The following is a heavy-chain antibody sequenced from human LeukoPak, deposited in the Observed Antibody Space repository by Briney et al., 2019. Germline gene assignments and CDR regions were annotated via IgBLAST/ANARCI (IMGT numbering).Heavy chain of an antibody. CDR1: GYTFTGYY. CDR2: INPNSGGT. CDR3: ARSISGYGYYYYGMDV. D-gene: IGHD5-12*01. J-gene: IGHJ6*02. Sequence: ASVKVSCKASGYTFTGYYMHWVRQAPGQGLEWMGWINPNSGGTNYAQKFQGRVTMTRDTSISTAYMGLSRLRSDDTAVYYCARSISGYGYYYYGMDVWGQGTTVTVSS. V-gene: IGHV1-2*02.